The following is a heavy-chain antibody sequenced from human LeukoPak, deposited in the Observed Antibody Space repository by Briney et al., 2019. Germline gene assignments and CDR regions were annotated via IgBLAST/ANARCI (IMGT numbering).Heavy chain of an antibody. CDR3: ARDSGTTGEVKFDP. Sequence: PSGTLSLTCAVSGGSISSSNWWSWVRQPPGKGLEWIGEINHSGSTNYNPSLKSRVTMSIDTSKNQFSLNLISVTAADTAVYYCARDSGTTGEVKFDPWGQGTLVTVSS. J-gene: IGHJ5*02. CDR1: GGSISSSNW. V-gene: IGHV4-4*02. CDR2: INHSGST. D-gene: IGHD3-10*01.